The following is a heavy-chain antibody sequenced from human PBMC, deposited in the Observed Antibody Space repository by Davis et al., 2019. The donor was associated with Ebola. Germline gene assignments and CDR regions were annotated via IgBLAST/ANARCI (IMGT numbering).Heavy chain of an antibody. CDR3: ARSAFLYNWFDP. CDR1: GYTFTNYY. V-gene: IGHV1-2*02. J-gene: IGHJ5*02. D-gene: IGHD3-3*02. CDR2: INPNDGRT. Sequence: AASVKVSCKASGYTFTNYYMHWVRQAPGQGLEWMGMINPNDGRTIYAQKFQGRVTMTRDTSISTAYMELSRLRSDDTAVYYCARSAFLYNWFDPWGQGTLVTVSS.